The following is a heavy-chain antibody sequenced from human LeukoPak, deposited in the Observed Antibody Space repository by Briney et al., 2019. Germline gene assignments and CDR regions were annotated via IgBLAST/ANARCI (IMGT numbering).Heavy chain of an antibody. J-gene: IGHJ6*02. V-gene: IGHV4-34*01. D-gene: IGHD3-9*01. CDR1: SGSFSGYY. CDR2: INHSGST. CDR3: ARVLRGTGPTGYFYYDMDV. Sequence: SETLSLTCAVYSGSFSGYYWSWIRQPPGKGLEWIGEINHSGSTNYNPSLKSRVTISVDTSKNQFSLKLSSVTAADTAVYYCARVLRGTGPTGYFYYDMDVWGQGTTVTVSS.